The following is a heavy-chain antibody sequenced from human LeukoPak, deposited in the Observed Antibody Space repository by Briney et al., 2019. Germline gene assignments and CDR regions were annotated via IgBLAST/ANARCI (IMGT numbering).Heavy chain of an antibody. V-gene: IGHV3-23*01. J-gene: IGHJ5*02. D-gene: IGHD6-19*01. Sequence: PGASLRLSCAASGFTFSSYAMSWVRQAPGKGLEGVSAISGSGGSTYYADSVKGRFTISRDNSKNTLYLQMNSLRAEDTAVYYCAKDRSGYSSGWYHWGQGTLVTVSS. CDR3: AKDRSGYSSGWYH. CDR1: GFTFSSYA. CDR2: ISGSGGST.